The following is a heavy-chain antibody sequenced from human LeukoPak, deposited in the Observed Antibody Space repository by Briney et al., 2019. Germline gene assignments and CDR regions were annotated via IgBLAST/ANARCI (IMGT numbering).Heavy chain of an antibody. CDR3: ASTDYSDYLFDY. CDR2: IYYSGST. J-gene: IGHJ4*02. D-gene: IGHD4-11*01. Sequence: SETLSLTCTVSGGSISSSGYYWGWIRQPPGKGLEWIGSIYYSGSTYYNPSLKSRVTISIDTSKNQFSLRLSSVTAADTAVYYCASTDYSDYLFDYWGQGTLVTVSS. V-gene: IGHV4-39*01. CDR1: GGSISSSGYY.